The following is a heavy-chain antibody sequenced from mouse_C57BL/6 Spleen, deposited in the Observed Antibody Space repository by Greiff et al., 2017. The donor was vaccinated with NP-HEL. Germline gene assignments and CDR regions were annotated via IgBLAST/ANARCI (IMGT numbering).Heavy chain of an antibody. CDR1: GYTFTDYY. J-gene: IGHJ4*01. CDR2: INPNNGGT. V-gene: IGHV1-26*01. D-gene: IGHD1-1*01. CDR3: ARSGALTAVVATDYAMDY. Sequence: SGPELVKPGASVKISCKASGYTFTDYYMNWVKQSHGKSLEWIGDINPNNGGTSYNQKFKGKATLTVDKSSSTAYMELRSLTSEDSAVYYCARSGALTAVVATDYAMDYWGQGTSVTVSS.